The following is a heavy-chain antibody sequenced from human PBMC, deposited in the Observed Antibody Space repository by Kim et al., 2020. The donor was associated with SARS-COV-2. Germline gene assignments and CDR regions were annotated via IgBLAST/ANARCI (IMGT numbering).Heavy chain of an antibody. V-gene: IGHV4-34*01. CDR2: INHSGST. J-gene: IGHJ6*02. CDR1: GGSFSGYY. Sequence: SETLSLTCAVYGGSFSGYYWSWIRQPPGKGLEWIGEINHSGSTNYNPSLKSRVTISVDTSKNQFSLKLSSVTAADTAVYYCARARGVIRYYGMDVWGQGTTVTVSS. CDR3: ARARGVIRYYGMDV. D-gene: IGHD3-10*01.